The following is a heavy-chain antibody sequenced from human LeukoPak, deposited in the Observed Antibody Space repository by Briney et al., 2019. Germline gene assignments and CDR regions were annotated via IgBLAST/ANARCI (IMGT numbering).Heavy chain of an antibody. Sequence: SETLSLTCSVSGGSIRSYYWSWIRQPPGKGLEWIGYIYYSGSTNYNPSPKSRVTISVDTSKNQFSLKLSSVTAADTAVYYCARIEHYGDYLFDIWGQGTMVTVSS. CDR1: GGSIRSYY. V-gene: IGHV4-59*01. CDR2: IYYSGST. D-gene: IGHD4-17*01. J-gene: IGHJ3*02. CDR3: ARIEHYGDYLFDI.